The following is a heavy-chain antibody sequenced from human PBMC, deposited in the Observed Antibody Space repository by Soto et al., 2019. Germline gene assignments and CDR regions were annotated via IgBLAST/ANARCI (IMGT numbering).Heavy chain of an antibody. CDR2: MNPNSGNT. V-gene: IGHV1-8*01. CDR1: GYTFTSYD. CDR3: ASLLIAAAGTLKYYFDY. J-gene: IGHJ4*02. Sequence: ASVKVSCKASGYTFTSYDINWVRQATGQGLEWMGWMNPNSGNTGYAQKFQGRVTMTRNTSISTAYMELSSLRSEDTAVYYCASLLIAAAGTLKYYFDYWGQGTLVTVSS. D-gene: IGHD6-13*01.